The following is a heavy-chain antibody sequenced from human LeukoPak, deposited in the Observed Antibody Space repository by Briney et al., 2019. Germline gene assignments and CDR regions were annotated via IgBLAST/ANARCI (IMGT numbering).Heavy chain of an antibody. Sequence: GGSLRFSGAAPGLTLGSMALTGVGKAQGKGREGAQGISGIGGGTYYADSVKGRLTISRDNSKNTLYLQMNSLGAEDTAVYYCAKVNSSGWHPFAYWGQGTLVTVSS. D-gene: IGHD6-19*01. CDR3: AKVNSSGWHPFAY. CDR2: ISGIGGGT. V-gene: IGHV3-23*01. J-gene: IGHJ4*02. CDR1: GLTLGSMA.